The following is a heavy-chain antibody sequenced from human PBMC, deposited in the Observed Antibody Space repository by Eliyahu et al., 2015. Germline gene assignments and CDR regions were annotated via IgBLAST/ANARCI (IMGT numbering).Heavy chain of an antibody. CDR2: ISSSSSYI. Sequence: VQLVESGGXLVXPGGXLRLSCAASGFTFSSYSMNWVRQAPGKGLEWVSSISSSSSYIYYADSVKGRFTISRDNAKNSLYLQMNSLRAEDTAVYYCARDIWDTAMVIDYWGQGTLVTVSS. V-gene: IGHV3-21*01. J-gene: IGHJ4*02. D-gene: IGHD5-18*01. CDR1: GFTFSSYS. CDR3: ARDIWDTAMVIDY.